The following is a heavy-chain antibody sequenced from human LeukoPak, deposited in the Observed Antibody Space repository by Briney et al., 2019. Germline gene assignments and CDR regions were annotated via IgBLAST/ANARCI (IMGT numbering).Heavy chain of an antibody. CDR3: ASTGIAVAGENPNFDY. V-gene: IGHV3-33*01. J-gene: IGHJ4*02. CDR1: GFTFSSYG. Sequence: GGSLRLSCAETGFTFSSYGMHWVRQAPGKGLEWVAVIWYDGSNKYYADSVKGRFTISRDNSKNTLYLQMNSLRAEDTAVYYCASTGIAVAGENPNFDYWGQGTLVTVSS. CDR2: IWYDGSNK. D-gene: IGHD6-19*01.